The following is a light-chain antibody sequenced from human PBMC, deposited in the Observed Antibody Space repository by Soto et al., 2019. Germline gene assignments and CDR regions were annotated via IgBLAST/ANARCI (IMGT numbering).Light chain of an antibody. J-gene: IGKJ5*01. V-gene: IGKV1-5*01. CDR3: QQLNSYLPIT. CDR2: AAS. Sequence: DMGMTQSPSTLAASGEDRVTIACRASQSISSWLAWYQQKPGKAPKLLIYAASTLQSGVPSRFSGSGSGTDFTLTISSLQPEDFATYYCQQLNSYLPITGGQGTRREIK. CDR1: QSISSW.